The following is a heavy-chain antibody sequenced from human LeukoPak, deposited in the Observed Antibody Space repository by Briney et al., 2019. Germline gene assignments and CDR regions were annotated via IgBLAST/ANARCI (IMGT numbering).Heavy chain of an antibody. D-gene: IGHD2-21*02. V-gene: IGHV1-18*01. J-gene: IGHJ4*02. Sequence: ASVKVSCKASGYTFTSYGISWVRQAPGQGLEWMGWISAYNGNTNYAQKLQGRVTMTTDTSTSTAYMELRSLRSDDTAVYYCARRRNCGGDCSYFDYWGQGTLVTVSS. CDR1: GYTFTSYG. CDR3: ARRRNCGGDCSYFDY. CDR2: ISAYNGNT.